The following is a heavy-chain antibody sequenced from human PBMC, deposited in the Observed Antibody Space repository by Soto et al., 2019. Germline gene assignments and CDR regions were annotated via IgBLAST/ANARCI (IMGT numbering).Heavy chain of an antibody. CDR3: ARDTESNRYDD. D-gene: IGHD2-2*01. CDR2: IRPDNGNR. V-gene: IGHV1-18*01. Sequence: ASVKVSCKTSGYTLSTSGISWVRQAPGQGLEWVGWIRPDNGNRKSAQKLQGRVTLTTDTSASTAYMELRSLTSDDTAMYYCARDTESNRYDDWGQGTLVTVSS. CDR1: GYTLSTSG. J-gene: IGHJ1*01.